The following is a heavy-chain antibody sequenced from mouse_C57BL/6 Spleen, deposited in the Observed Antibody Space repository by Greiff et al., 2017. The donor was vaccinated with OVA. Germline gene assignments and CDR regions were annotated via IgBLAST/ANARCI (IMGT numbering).Heavy chain of an antibody. Sequence: EVKLMESGPGLVKPSQSLSLTCSVTGYSITSGYYWNWIRQFPGNKLEWMGYISYDGSNNYNPSLKNRISITRDTSKNQFFLKLNSETTEDTATYYCARGGDGFYFDYWGQGTTLTVSS. V-gene: IGHV3-6*01. CDR1: GYSITSGYY. CDR3: ARGGDGFYFDY. CDR2: ISYDGSN. J-gene: IGHJ2*01. D-gene: IGHD2-3*01.